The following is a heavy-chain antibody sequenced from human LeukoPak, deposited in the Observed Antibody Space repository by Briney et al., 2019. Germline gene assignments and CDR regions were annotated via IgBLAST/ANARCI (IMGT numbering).Heavy chain of an antibody. Sequence: PGGSLRLSCAASGFTFRDYTMNWVRQAPGKGLEWVSAISGSGDSTYYGDSVKGRFTISRDNSKNTLYLQMNSLRAEDTAVYYCAKTRPLDSSSWSHGDYWGQGTLVTVS. CDR1: GFTFRDYT. D-gene: IGHD6-13*01. J-gene: IGHJ4*02. V-gene: IGHV3-23*01. CDR3: AKTRPLDSSSWSHGDY. CDR2: ISGSGDST.